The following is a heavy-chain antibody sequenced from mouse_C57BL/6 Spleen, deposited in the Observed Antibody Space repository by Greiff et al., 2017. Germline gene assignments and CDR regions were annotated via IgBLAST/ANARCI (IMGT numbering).Heavy chain of an antibody. CDR3: AIRYYGSGDY. D-gene: IGHD1-1*01. J-gene: IGHJ2*01. CDR2: IHTNSGST. Sequence: VQLQQPGAELVKPGASVKLSCTASGYTFTSYWMHWVKQRPGQGLEWIGMIHTNSGSTNYNEKLKSRATLTVDKSSSTAYMQISILTSEDAAVYYGAIRYYGSGDYWGQGTTLTVSS. V-gene: IGHV1-64*01. CDR1: GYTFTSYW.